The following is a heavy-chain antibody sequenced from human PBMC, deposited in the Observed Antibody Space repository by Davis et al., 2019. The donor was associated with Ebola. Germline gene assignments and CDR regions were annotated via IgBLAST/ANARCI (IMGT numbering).Heavy chain of an antibody. CDR1: GYTFTGYY. D-gene: IGHD2-15*01. CDR2: INPNSGGT. J-gene: IGHJ4*02. CDR3: ALPSGSYCSGGSCYSRPDDY. V-gene: IGHV1-2*06. Sequence: ASVKVSCKASGYTFTGYYMHWVRQAPGQGLEWMGRINPNSGGTNYAQKFQGRVTMTRDTSISTAYMKLSRLRSDDTAVYYCALPSGSYCSGGSCYSRPDDYWGQGTLVTVSS.